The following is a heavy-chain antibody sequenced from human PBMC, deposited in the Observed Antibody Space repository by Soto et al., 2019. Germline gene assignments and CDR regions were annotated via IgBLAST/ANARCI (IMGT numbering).Heavy chain of an antibody. J-gene: IGHJ4*02. Sequence: PGGSLRLSCAASGFTFSSYAMSWVRQAPGKGLEWVSAISGSGSTTYYADSVKGRFTISRDNSKNTLYLQMNSLRAEDTAVYYCARTHRLNHFEYWGQGTLVIVSS. V-gene: IGHV3-23*01. CDR3: ARTHRLNHFEY. CDR1: GFTFSSYA. CDR2: ISGSGSTT. D-gene: IGHD2-21*01.